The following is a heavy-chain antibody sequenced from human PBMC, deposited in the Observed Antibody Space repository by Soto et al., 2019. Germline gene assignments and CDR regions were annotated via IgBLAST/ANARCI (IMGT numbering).Heavy chain of an antibody. CDR1: GGSISSGGYY. J-gene: IGHJ5*02. V-gene: IGHV4-31*03. CDR3: ARAVDIVLMVYAHNWFDP. D-gene: IGHD2-8*01. CDR2: IYYSGST. Sequence: SETLSLTCTVSGGSISSGGYYWSWIRQHPGKGLEWIGYIYYSGSTYYNPSLKSRVTISVDTSKNQFSLKLSSVTAADTAVYYCARAVDIVLMVYAHNWFDPWGQGTLVTVSS.